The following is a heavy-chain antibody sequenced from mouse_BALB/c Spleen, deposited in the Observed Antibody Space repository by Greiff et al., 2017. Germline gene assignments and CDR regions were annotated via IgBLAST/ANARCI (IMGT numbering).Heavy chain of an antibody. J-gene: IGHJ2*01. CDR1: GYAFTNYL. D-gene: IGHD4-1*01. Sequence: VKLQESGAELVRPGTSVKVSCKASGYAFTNYLIEWVKQRPGQGLEWIGVINPGSGGTNYNEKFKGKATLTADKSSSTAYMQLSSLTSADSAVYFCARGGGNWGYFDDWGQGTTLTVSS. CDR2: INPGSGGT. CDR3: ARGGGNWGYFDD. V-gene: IGHV1-54*03.